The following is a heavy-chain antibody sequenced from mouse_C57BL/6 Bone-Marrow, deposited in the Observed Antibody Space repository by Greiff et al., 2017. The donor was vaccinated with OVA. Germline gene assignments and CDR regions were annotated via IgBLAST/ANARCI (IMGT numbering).Heavy chain of an antibody. Sequence: QVQLQQSGAELMKPGASVKLSCKATGYTFTGYWIEWVKQRPGHGLEWIGEILPGSGSTNYNEKFKGKATFTADTSSNTAYMQLSSLTTEDSASYYCASPEAYYSNRGYFDVWGTGTTVTVSS. CDR2: ILPGSGST. D-gene: IGHD2-5*01. CDR3: ASPEAYYSNRGYFDV. V-gene: IGHV1-9*01. J-gene: IGHJ1*03. CDR1: GYTFTGYW.